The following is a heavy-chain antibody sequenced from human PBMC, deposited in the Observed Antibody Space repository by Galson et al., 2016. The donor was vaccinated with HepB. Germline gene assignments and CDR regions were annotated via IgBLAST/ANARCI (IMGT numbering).Heavy chain of an antibody. D-gene: IGHD1-7*01. CDR1: GFTFNDYA. V-gene: IGHV3-9*01. CDR3: AKVRTTLLDDQRKGWDSFDF. J-gene: IGHJ3*01. Sequence: SLRLSCAASGFTFNDYAMHWVRQAPGKGLEWVSGIWWNSGHTGYAASVKGRFTISRDNTKNSLYLQMNSLRPGDTALYYCAKVRTTLLDDQRKGWDSFDFWGQGTVVTVSS. CDR2: IWWNSGHT.